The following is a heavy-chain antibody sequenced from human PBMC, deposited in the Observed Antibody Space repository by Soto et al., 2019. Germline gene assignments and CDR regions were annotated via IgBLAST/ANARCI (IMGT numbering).Heavy chain of an antibody. CDR3: ARVGYDILTGQDNWFDP. D-gene: IGHD3-9*01. CDR2: IYYSGST. CDR1: GGSISSYY. V-gene: IGHV4-59*01. Sequence: TSETLSLTCTVSGGSISSYYWSWIRQPPGKGLEWIGYIYYSGSTNYNPSLKSRVTISVDTSKNQFSLKLSSVTAADTAVYYCARVGYDILTGQDNWFDPWGQGTLVTVSS. J-gene: IGHJ5*02.